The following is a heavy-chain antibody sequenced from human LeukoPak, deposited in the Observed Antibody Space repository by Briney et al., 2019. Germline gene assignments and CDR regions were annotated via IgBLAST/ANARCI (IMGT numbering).Heavy chain of an antibody. J-gene: IGHJ4*02. D-gene: IGHD3-3*01. CDR2: IKEDGSIE. V-gene: IGHV3-7*01. CDR3: ARRETVFGVVTNFDY. CDR1: GFTFSTYW. Sequence: GGSLRLSCAASGFTFSTYWMSWVRQAPGKGPEWVANIKEDGSIEDYVDSVKGRFTISRDNAKNSLYLQMNSLRPEDTAVYYCARRETVFGVVTNFDYWGQGVLVTVSS.